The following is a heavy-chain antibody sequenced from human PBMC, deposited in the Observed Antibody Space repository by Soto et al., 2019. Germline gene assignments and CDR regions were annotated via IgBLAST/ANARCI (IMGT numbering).Heavy chain of an antibody. D-gene: IGHD3-10*01. V-gene: IGHV1-3*01. CDR2: INAGNGNT. J-gene: IGHJ6*02. Sequence: QVQLVQSRAEVKKPGASVKVSCKASGYTFTSYAMHWVRQAPGQRLEWMGWINAGNGNTKYSQKFQGRVTITRDTSASTAYMELSSLRSEDTAVYYCARVPQGSGSYQTTPFGHGMDVWGQGTTVTVSS. CDR3: ARVPQGSGSYQTTPFGHGMDV. CDR1: GYTFTSYA.